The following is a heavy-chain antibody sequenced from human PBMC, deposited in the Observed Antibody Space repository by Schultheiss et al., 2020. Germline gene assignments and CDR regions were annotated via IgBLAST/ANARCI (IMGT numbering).Heavy chain of an antibody. CDR2: ISGSGGST. J-gene: IGHJ6*02. V-gene: IGHV3-23*01. CDR3: ARKMEIYYYGMDV. D-gene: IGHD2-8*01. Sequence: GGSLRLSCAASGFTFSSYAMSWVRQAPGKGLEWVSAISGSGGSTYYADSVKGRFTISRDNSKNTLYLQMNSLRAEDTAVYYCARKMEIYYYGMDVWGQGTTVTVSS. CDR1: GFTFSSYA.